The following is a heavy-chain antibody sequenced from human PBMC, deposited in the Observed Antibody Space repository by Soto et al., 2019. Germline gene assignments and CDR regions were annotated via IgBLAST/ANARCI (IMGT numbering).Heavy chain of an antibody. V-gene: IGHV3-9*01. Sequence: GGTRRFPCAASGLGFDGNTMHWVRQAPGKGLEWVSGISWNSGTIDYADSVKGRFTISRDNAKNSLYLQMNSLRVEDTALYYCAKDTQLRFYGLEGWGKGTTVTVSS. CDR2: ISWNSGTI. J-gene: IGHJ6*04. CDR1: GLGFDGNT. CDR3: AKDTQLRFYGLEG.